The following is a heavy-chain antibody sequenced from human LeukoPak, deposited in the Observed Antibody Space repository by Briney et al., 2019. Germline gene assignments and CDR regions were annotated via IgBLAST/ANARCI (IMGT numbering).Heavy chain of an antibody. CDR2: ISAYNGNT. Sequence: ASVKVSCKASGYTFTSCGISWVRQAPGQGLEWMGWISAYNGNTNYAQKLQGRVTMTTDTSTSTAYMELRSLRSDDTAVYYCARGYCSSTSCYYNWFDPWGQGTLVTVSS. CDR3: ARGYCSSTSCYYNWFDP. D-gene: IGHD2-2*01. V-gene: IGHV1-18*01. CDR1: GYTFTSCG. J-gene: IGHJ5*02.